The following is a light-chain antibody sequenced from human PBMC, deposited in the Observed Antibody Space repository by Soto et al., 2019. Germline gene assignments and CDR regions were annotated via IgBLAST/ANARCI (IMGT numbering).Light chain of an antibody. V-gene: IGLV2-14*01. CDR2: DVS. J-gene: IGLJ1*01. CDR3: SSYTSSSTYV. Sequence: QSALTQPASVSGSPGQSITISCTGTSSDVGGYNYVSWYQQHPGKAPKLMIYDVSNRPSGVSNRFSGSKSGNTASLTISGXXXXXXADXXCSSYTSSSTYVFGTGTKLTVL. CDR1: SSDVGGYNY.